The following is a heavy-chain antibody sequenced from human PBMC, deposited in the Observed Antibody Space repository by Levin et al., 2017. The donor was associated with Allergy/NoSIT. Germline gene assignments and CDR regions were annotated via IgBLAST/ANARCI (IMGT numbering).Heavy chain of an antibody. Sequence: GGSLRLSCEASGFTFSNYAMHWVRQAPGKGLEWVTLISYDGSNKYYTDSVKGRFTISRDNSKNTLYLQMNSLRAEDTALYYCALFYSNPFKYYYYGMDVWGQGTTVTVSS. CDR1: GFTFSNYA. CDR2: ISYDGSNK. D-gene: IGHD4-11*01. CDR3: ALFYSNPFKYYYYGMDV. V-gene: IGHV3-30*03. J-gene: IGHJ6*02.